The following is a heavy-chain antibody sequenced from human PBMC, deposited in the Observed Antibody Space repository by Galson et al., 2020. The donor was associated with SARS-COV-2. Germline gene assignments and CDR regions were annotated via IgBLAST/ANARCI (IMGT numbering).Heavy chain of an antibody. CDR3: ARGVGMRGIVVVPAAANVEY. J-gene: IGHJ4*02. CDR2: IYHSGST. Sequence: SETLSLTCTVSGYSISSGYYWGWIRQPPGKGLEWIGSIYHSGSTYYNPSLKSRVTISVDTSKNQFSLKLSSVTAADTAVYYCARGVGMRGIVVVPAAANVEYWGQGTLVTVSS. D-gene: IGHD2-2*01. CDR1: GYSISSGYY. V-gene: IGHV4-38-2*02.